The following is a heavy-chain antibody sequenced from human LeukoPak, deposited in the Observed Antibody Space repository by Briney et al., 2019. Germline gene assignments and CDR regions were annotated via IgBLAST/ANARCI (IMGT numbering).Heavy chain of an antibody. Sequence: GGSLRLSCAASGFTFSSYAMSWVRQAPGEGLEWVSAISGRGGSTYYADSVKGRFTISRDNSKNTLYLQMNSLRAEDTAVYYCAHSSGYPYYFDYWGQGTLVTVSS. D-gene: IGHD3-22*01. CDR3: AHSSGYPYYFDY. J-gene: IGHJ4*02. CDR1: GFTFSSYA. V-gene: IGHV3-23*01. CDR2: ISGRGGST.